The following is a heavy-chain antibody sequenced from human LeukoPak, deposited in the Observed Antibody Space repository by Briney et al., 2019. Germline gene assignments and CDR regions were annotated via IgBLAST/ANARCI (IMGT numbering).Heavy chain of an antibody. Sequence: PSETLSLTCTVSGGSISSSSYYWGRIRQPPGKGLEWIGSIYYSGSTYYNPSLKSRVTISVDTSKNQFSLKLSSVTAADTAVYYCARIHSGSYPWWFDPWGQGTLVTVSS. J-gene: IGHJ5*02. CDR1: GGSISSSSYY. CDR2: IYYSGST. D-gene: IGHD1-26*01. CDR3: ARIHSGSYPWWFDP. V-gene: IGHV4-39*01.